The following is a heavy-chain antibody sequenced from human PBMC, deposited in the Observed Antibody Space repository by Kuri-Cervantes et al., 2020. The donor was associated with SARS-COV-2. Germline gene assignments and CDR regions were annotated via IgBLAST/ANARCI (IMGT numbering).Heavy chain of an antibody. CDR1: GGTFSSYA. Sequence: SVKVSCKASGGTFSSYAISWVRQAPGQGLEWMGGIIPIFGTANYAQKFQGRVTITADKSTSTAYMELSSLRSEDTAVYYCARATVTSGQFYYGMDVWGPGTTVTVSS. D-gene: IGHD4-11*01. V-gene: IGHV1-69*06. CDR2: IIPIFGTA. CDR3: ARATVTSGQFYYGMDV. J-gene: IGHJ6*02.